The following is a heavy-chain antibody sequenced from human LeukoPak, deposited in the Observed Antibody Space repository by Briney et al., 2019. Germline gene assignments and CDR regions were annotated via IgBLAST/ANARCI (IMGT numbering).Heavy chain of an antibody. V-gene: IGHV4-39*01. CDR2: IYYSGST. D-gene: IGHD1-1*01. CDR3: ARGHPYNWKVGYYYYYMDV. J-gene: IGHJ6*03. Sequence: PSETLSLTCTVSGGSISSSSYYWGWIRQPPGKGLEWIGSIYYSGSTYYNPSLKSRVTISVDTSKNQFSLKLSSVTAADTAVYYCARGHPYNWKVGYYYYYMDVWGKGTTVTVSS. CDR1: GGSISSSSYY.